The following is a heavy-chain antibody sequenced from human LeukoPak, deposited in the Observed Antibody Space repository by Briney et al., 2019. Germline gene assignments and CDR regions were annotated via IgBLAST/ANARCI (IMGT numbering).Heavy chain of an antibody. CDR2: MNPNSGNT. CDR1: GYTFTSYD. V-gene: IGHV1-8*01. J-gene: IGHJ6*02. CDR3: ARGRVDSVVGFWSGNYGMDV. Sequence: ASVKVSCKASGYTFTSYDINWVRQATGQGLEWMGWMNPNSGNTGYAQKFQGRVTMTRNTSTSTAYMELRSLRSDDTAVYYCARGRVDSVVGFWSGNYGMDVWGQGTTVTVSS. D-gene: IGHD3-3*01.